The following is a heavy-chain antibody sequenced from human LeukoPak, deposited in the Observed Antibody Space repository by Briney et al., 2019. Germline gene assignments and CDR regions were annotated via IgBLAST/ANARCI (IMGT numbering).Heavy chain of an antibody. CDR2: INRDGSER. J-gene: IGHJ3*02. CDR1: GFTFSNYW. Sequence: GGSLRLSCAASGFTFSNYWMTWVRQAPGKGLEWVANINRDGSERYYVDSVKGRFTISRDNAKNSLCLQVNSLRAEDTAVYYCARVYSSSSGKNVFDIWGQGTMVIVSS. CDR3: ARVYSSSSGKNVFDI. D-gene: IGHD6-6*01. V-gene: IGHV3-7*03.